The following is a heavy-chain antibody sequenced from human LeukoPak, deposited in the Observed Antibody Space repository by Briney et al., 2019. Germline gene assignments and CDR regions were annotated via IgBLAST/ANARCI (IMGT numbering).Heavy chain of an antibody. CDR1: GGSISSSEYY. J-gene: IGHJ4*02. D-gene: IGHD1-26*01. Sequence: SQTLSLTCTVSGGSISSSEYYWAWIRQPPGRGLEWIGSIFSSGSTYYNPSLQSRVTISVDTSKNQFSLKLNSVTAADTAVYYCARQHSTTYYVVGYFDFWGQGTLVTVSS. CDR3: ARQHSTTYYVVGYFDF. CDR2: IFSSGST. V-gene: IGHV4-39*01.